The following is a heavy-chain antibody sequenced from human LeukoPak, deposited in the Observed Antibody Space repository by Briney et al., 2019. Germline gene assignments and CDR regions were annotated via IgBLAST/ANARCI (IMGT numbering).Heavy chain of an antibody. D-gene: IGHD2-21*01. CDR3: ARGSVAVLF. J-gene: IGHJ4*02. V-gene: IGHV1-8*01. Sequence: ASVKVSCKASGYTFTNYDINWVRQAAGQGLEWVGWMNPDSGDTDYAQKFQGRVTMTRDTSISTAYMELSSLGSEDTAIYYCARGSVAVLFWGQGTPVTVSS. CDR1: GYTFTNYD. CDR2: MNPDSGDT.